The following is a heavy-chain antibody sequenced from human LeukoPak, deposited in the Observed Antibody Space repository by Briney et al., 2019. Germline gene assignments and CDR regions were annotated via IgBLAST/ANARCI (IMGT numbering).Heavy chain of an antibody. D-gene: IGHD2-21*01. CDR1: GYTFTSYY. Sequence: ASVKVSCKASGYTFTSYYMHWVRQAPGQGLEWMGWINPNSGGTNYAQKLQGRVTMTTDTSTSTAYMELRSLRSDDTAVYYCARDCGGNCGGGHRSDYWGQGTLVTVSS. V-gene: IGHV1-2*02. CDR3: ARDCGGNCGGGHRSDY. CDR2: INPNSGGT. J-gene: IGHJ4*02.